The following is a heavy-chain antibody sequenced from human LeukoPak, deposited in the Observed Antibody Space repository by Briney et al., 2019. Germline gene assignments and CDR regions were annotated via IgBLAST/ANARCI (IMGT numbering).Heavy chain of an antibody. CDR3: ARDQTRLYYYDSSGYYPDAFDI. Sequence: ASVKVSCKASGYTFTSYDINWVRQATGQGLEWMGWINPNSGGTNYAQKFQGRVTMTRDTSISTAYMELSRLRSDDTAVYYCARDQTRLYYYDSSGYYPDAFDIWGQGTMVTVSS. J-gene: IGHJ3*02. CDR2: INPNSGGT. D-gene: IGHD3-22*01. CDR1: GYTFTSYD. V-gene: IGHV1-2*02.